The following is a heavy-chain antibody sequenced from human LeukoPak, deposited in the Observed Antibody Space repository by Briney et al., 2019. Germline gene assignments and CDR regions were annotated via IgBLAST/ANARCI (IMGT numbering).Heavy chain of an antibody. D-gene: IGHD5-24*01. J-gene: IGHJ3*02. V-gene: IGHV3-48*04. CDR2: ISSSGSTI. CDR1: GFTFSSYS. CDR3: ARGRDGYNLVDAFDI. Sequence: TGGSLRLSCAASGFTFSSYSMNWVRQAPGKGLEWVSYISSSGSTIYYADSVKGRFTISRDNAKNSLYLQMNSLRAEDTAVYYCARGRDGYNLVDAFDIWGQGIMVTVSS.